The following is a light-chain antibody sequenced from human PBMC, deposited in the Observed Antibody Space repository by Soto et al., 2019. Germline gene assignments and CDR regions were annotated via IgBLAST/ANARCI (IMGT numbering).Light chain of an antibody. V-gene: IGKV3-15*01. CDR2: GAS. Sequence: EIVMTQSPATLSVCPGERATLSCRASQSVRGNLAWYQQKPGQSPRLLIFGASTRATGVPDRFSGSGSGAEFILTISSLQSEDFAIYYCQHYDDWPRTFGLGTKVEVK. CDR1: QSVRGN. CDR3: QHYDDWPRT. J-gene: IGKJ1*01.